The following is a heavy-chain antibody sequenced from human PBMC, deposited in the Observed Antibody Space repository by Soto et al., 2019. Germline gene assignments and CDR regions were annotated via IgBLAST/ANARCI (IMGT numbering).Heavy chain of an antibody. CDR3: AHIDPEIVTVGGHGGFDY. CDR2: IYWDDDK. V-gene: IGHV2-5*02. J-gene: IGHJ4*02. CDR1: GFSLTSGVG. D-gene: IGHD5-12*01. Sequence: QITLKESGPTLVRPPQTLTLTCTFSGFSLTSGVGVGWIRQPPGKALEWLALIYWDDDKRYSPSLKNRLTITKDISKNQVVLTMTKVGPVDTVTYFCAHIDPEIVTVGGHGGFDYWGQGTLVTVSS.